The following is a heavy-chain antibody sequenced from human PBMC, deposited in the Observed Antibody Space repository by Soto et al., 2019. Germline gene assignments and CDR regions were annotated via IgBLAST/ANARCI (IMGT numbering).Heavy chain of an antibody. CDR1: GFTFSSYA. CDR2: ISYDGSNK. CDR3: ARDYYDSSGYPLLDY. Sequence: QVQLVESGGGVVQPGRSLRLSCAASGFTFSSYAMHWVRQAPGKGLEWVAVISYDGSNKYYADSVKGRFTISRDNSKNTLYLQMNSLRAEDTAVYYCARDYYDSSGYPLLDYWGQGTLVTVSS. J-gene: IGHJ4*02. D-gene: IGHD3-22*01. V-gene: IGHV3-30*04.